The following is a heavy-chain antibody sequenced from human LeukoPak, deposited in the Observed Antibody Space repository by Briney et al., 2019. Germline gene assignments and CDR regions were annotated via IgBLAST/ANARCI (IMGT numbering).Heavy chain of an antibody. V-gene: IGHV4-59*12. J-gene: IGHJ5*02. Sequence: PSETLSLTCTVSGGSISSYYWSWIRQPPGKGLEWIGYIYYSGSTNYNPSLKSRVTISVDTSKNQLSLKLSSVTAADTAVYYCARGRKLAYCGGDCYTFDPWGQGTLVTVSS. CDR1: GGSISSYY. D-gene: IGHD2-21*02. CDR3: ARGRKLAYCGGDCYTFDP. CDR2: IYYSGST.